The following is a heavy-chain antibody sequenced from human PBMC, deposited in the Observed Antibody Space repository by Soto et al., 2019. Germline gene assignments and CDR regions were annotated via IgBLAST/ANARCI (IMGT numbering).Heavy chain of an antibody. J-gene: IGHJ4*02. CDR3: PKVLGGDDYGDYADY. V-gene: IGHV3-23*01. CDR2: ISGSGGST. D-gene: IGHD4-17*01. Sequence: EVQLLESGGGLVQPGGSLRLSCAASGFTFSSYAMSWVRQAPGKGLEWVSAISGSGGSTYYADSVKGRFTISRDNSKNTLYLQMNSLRAEDTAVYYCPKVLGGDDYGDYADYWGQGTLVTVSS. CDR1: GFTFSSYA.